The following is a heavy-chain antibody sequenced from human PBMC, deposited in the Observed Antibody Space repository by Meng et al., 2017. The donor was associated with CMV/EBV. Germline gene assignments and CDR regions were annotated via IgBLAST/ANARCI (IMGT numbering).Heavy chain of an antibody. J-gene: IGHJ4*02. CDR2: IYWDDDK. V-gene: IGHV2-5*02. Sequence: ITLTESGPTLGKPPQTLTLTCSFSGFSLSTSGVGVGWIRQPPGKALEWLALIYWDDDKRYSPSLKSRLTITKDTSKNQVVLTMTNMDPVDTATYYCAHLDTAKLHFDYWGQGTLVTVSS. CDR3: AHLDTAKLHFDY. D-gene: IGHD5-18*01. CDR1: GFSLSTSGVG.